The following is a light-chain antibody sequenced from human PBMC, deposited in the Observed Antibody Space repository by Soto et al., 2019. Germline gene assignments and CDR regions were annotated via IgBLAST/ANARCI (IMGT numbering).Light chain of an antibody. CDR2: AVS. J-gene: IGLJ3*02. Sequence: QSALTQPASVSGSPGQSITISCTGTSSDVGSYNYVSWFQQHPGKAPKLIIYAVSNRPSGVPSRFSGSKSGNTASLTISGLQAEDEADYYCSSYTSSSTGVFGGGTQLTVL. CDR3: SSYTSSSTGV. CDR1: SSDVGSYNY. V-gene: IGLV2-14*03.